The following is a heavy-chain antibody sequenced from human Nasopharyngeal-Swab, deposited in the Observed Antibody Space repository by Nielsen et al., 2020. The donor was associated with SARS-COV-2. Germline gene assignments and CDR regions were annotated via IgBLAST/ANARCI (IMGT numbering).Heavy chain of an antibody. CDR2: IKQGGSEQ. V-gene: IGHV3-7*04. CDR1: GFPFITHY. Sequence: GGPRRPSCAASGFPFITHYMTWVRKPQGKGLEGVANIKQGGSEQSYVDSVKGRFTISRDDAKNSVYLQMNSLRAEDTAVYYCARESVVTGMDDATDIWGQGTMVTVSS. D-gene: IGHD2-21*02. J-gene: IGHJ3*02. CDR3: ARESVVTGMDDATDI.